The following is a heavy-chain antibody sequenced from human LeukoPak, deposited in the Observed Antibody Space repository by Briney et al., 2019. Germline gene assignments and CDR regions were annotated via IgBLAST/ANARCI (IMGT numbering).Heavy chain of an antibody. Sequence: GGSLRLSCAASGFTFSSYAMSWVRQAPGKGLEWVSAISGSGGSTYYADSVKGRFTISRDNSKNTLYLQMNSLRAEDTAVYYCAKDSGGGYYYDSSGYYDYWGQGTLVTVSS. CDR3: AKDSGGGYYYDSSGYYDY. CDR1: GFTFSSYA. J-gene: IGHJ4*02. V-gene: IGHV3-23*01. D-gene: IGHD3-22*01. CDR2: ISGSGGST.